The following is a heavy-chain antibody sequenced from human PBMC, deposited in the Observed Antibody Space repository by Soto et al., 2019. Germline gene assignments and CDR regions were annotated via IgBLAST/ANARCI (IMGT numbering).Heavy chain of an antibody. J-gene: IGHJ4*02. Sequence: SETLSLTCTVSGGSISSYYWSWIRQPPGKGLEWIGYIYYSGSTNYNPSLKSRVTISVDTSKNQFSLKLSSVTAADTAVYYCSMFVVGYCSSTSCSQYYFDYWGQGTLVTVSS. V-gene: IGHV4-59*01. CDR3: SMFVVGYCSSTSCSQYYFDY. CDR2: IYYSGST. D-gene: IGHD2-2*01. CDR1: GGSISSYY.